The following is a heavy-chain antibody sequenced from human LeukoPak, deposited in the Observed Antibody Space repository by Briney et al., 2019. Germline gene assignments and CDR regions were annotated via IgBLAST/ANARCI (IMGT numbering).Heavy chain of an antibody. CDR3: ARVWSGSRAAHYFDY. CDR2: INSDGSST. J-gene: IGHJ4*02. D-gene: IGHD1-26*01. Sequence: GGSLRLSCAASGFTFDDYAMSWVRQAPGKGLQWVSRINSDGSSTSYADSVKGRFTISRDNAKNTLYLQMNSLRAEDTAVYYCARVWSGSRAAHYFDYWGQGTLVTVSS. CDR1: GFTFDDYA. V-gene: IGHV3-74*01.